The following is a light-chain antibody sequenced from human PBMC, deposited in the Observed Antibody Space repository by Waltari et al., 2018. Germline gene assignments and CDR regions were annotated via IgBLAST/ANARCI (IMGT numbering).Light chain of an antibody. J-gene: IGLJ3*02. V-gene: IGLV2-11*01. CDR2: DVT. CDR1: GRAVGDFNS. Sequence: QSALTQPRSVSGTPVQSFTVSCTGTGRAVGDFNSVSWYQQHPGKAPKLVIFDVTKRPSGVPDRFSGSKSGTSASLTVSGLQAEDEADYYCCSYAGIWVFGGGTKLTVL. CDR3: CSYAGIWV.